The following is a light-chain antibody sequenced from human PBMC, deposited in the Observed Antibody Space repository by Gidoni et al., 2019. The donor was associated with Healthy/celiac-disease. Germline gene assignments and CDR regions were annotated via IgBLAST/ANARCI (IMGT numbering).Light chain of an antibody. Sequence: EIVMTQSPATLSVSPGERATLSCRASQRVSSNLAWYQQKPGHAPRLLIYGASTRATGIPARFSGSGSGTEFTLTISSLQSEDFAVYYCQQYNNWPPEYSFGQGTKLEIK. J-gene: IGKJ2*03. CDR2: GAS. CDR3: QQYNNWPPEYS. CDR1: QRVSSN. V-gene: IGKV3-15*01.